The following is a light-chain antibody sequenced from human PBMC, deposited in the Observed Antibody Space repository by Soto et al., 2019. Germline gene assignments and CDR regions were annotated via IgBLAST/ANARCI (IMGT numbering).Light chain of an antibody. J-gene: IGLJ1*01. CDR3: SSYTTSSPLGV. CDR2: DVS. Sequence: QSVLTQPASVSGSPGQSITISCTGTSSDVGGYEYVSWYQQHPGKAPKRIIYDVSDRPSGVSNRFSGSKSGNTASLALSGLQAEDEADYYCSSYTTSSPLGVFGTGTKVTVL. V-gene: IGLV2-14*03. CDR1: SSDVGGYEY.